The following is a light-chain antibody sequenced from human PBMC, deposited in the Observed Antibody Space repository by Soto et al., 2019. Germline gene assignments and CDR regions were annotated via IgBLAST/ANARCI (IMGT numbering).Light chain of an antibody. CDR1: QRVGND. Sequence: ETVMTQSPAALSVSPWQGATLSCMASQRVGNDVAWYQQKPGQAPRLLIYGASTRATGIPARFSGSGSGTDFTLTISSLHSEDFAVYFCQQYHIWPSWTFGQGTKVDI. J-gene: IGKJ1*01. CDR2: GAS. V-gene: IGKV3-15*01. CDR3: QQYHIWPSWT.